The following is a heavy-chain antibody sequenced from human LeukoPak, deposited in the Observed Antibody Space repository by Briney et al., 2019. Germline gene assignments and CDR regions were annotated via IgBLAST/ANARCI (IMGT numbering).Heavy chain of an antibody. Sequence: SETLSLTCTVSGGSITTGPYYWSLIRRPPGKGLEWIATIYHTGGSYYNSSLKGRATISVDTSKSQFSLKLSSVTAADTALYYCARSLVVAATVDYWGQGTLVTVSS. CDR2: IYHTGGS. D-gene: IGHD2-15*01. CDR1: GGSITTGPYY. CDR3: ARSLVVAATVDY. J-gene: IGHJ4*02. V-gene: IGHV4-39*01.